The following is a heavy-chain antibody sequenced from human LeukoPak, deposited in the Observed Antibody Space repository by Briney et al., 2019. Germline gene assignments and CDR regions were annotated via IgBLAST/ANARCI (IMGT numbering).Heavy chain of an antibody. V-gene: IGHV3-23*01. CDR1: GFTFSSYG. J-gene: IGHJ4*02. D-gene: IGHD3-16*01. CDR2: ISAGGNT. CDR3: AKDYIRRAWD. Sequence: AGGSLRLSCAASGFTFSSYGMHWVRQAPGKGLEWVSAISAGGNTYYADSVKGRFTISRDNSKNTLYLQMSSLSAEDTALYYCAKDYIRRAWDWGQGTLVTVSS.